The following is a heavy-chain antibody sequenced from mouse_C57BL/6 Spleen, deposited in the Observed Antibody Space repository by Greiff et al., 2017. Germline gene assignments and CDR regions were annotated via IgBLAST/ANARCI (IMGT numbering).Heavy chain of an antibody. D-gene: IGHD1-1*01. CDR1: GYTFTSYW. Sequence: QVQLQQPGAELVKPGASVKVSCKASGYTFTSYWMHWVKQRPGQGLEWIGRIHPSDSDTNYNQKFKGKATLTVDKSSSTAYMQLSSLTSEDSAVYYYAMARFYYGSSAYYFDYWGQGTTLTVSS. V-gene: IGHV1-74*01. CDR2: IHPSDSDT. J-gene: IGHJ2*01. CDR3: AMARFYYGSSAYYFDY.